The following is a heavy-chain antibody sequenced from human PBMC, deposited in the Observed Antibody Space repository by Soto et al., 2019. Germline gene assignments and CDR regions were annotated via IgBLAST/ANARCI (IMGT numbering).Heavy chain of an antibody. CDR2: IYYSGST. D-gene: IGHD5-12*01. CDR3: ARGQSIVAAIDYFDY. J-gene: IGHJ4*02. V-gene: IGHV4-30-4*01. Sequence: SETLSLTCTVSGGSISSGDYYWSWIRQPPGKGLEWIGYIYYSGSTYYNPSLKSRVTISVDTSKNQFSLKLISVTAADTAVYFCARGQSIVAAIDYFDYWGQGSLVTVSS. CDR1: GGSISSGDYY.